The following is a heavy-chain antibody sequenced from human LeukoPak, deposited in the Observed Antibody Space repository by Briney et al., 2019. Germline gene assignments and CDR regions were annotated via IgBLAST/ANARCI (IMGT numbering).Heavy chain of an antibody. Sequence: GGSLRLSCVASGFTFSGSAMHWVRQASGKGLEWVGRIRSKANSYATAYAASVKGRFTISRDDSKNTAYLQMNSLKTEDTAVYYCTGYYYDSSGYYYGDWFDPWGQGTLVTVSS. CDR1: GFTFSGSA. CDR2: IRSKANSYAT. CDR3: TGYYYDSSGYYYGDWFDP. D-gene: IGHD3-22*01. J-gene: IGHJ5*02. V-gene: IGHV3-73*01.